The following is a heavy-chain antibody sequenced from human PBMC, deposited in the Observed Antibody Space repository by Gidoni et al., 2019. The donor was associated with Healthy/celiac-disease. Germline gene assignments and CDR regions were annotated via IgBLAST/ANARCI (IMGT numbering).Heavy chain of an antibody. J-gene: IGHJ3*02. CDR1: GFTLSSYA. Sequence: QVQLVESGGGVVQPGRSLRLSCAGSGFTLSSYALHGVRQAPGKGLEWVAVISYDGSKQYYEASVKGRLTISRDNSKNTLYLQMNSLRAEDTAVYYCARSSGSYREDAFDIWGQGTMVTVSS. CDR2: ISYDGSKQ. D-gene: IGHD1-26*01. CDR3: ARSSGSYREDAFDI. V-gene: IGHV3-30*01.